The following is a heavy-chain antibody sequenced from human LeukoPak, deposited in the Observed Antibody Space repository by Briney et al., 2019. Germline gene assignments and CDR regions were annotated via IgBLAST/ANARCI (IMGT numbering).Heavy chain of an antibody. V-gene: IGHV4-34*01. D-gene: IGHD6-6*01. CDR3: ARGESIAARRD. CDR2: INHSGST. Sequence: SETLSLTCAVYGGSFSGYYWSWIRQPPGKGLEWIGEINHSGSTNYNPSLKSRVTISVDTSKNQVSLKLSSVTAADTAVYYCARGESIAARRDWGQGTLVTVSS. CDR1: GGSFSGYY. J-gene: IGHJ4*02.